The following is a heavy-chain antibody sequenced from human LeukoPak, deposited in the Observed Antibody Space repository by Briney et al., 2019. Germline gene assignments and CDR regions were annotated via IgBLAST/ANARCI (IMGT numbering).Heavy chain of an antibody. D-gene: IGHD3-16*01. V-gene: IGHV3-30*18. CDR2: ISYDGSNK. CDR3: AKRARPFGGGFDY. CDR1: GFTFSNYG. J-gene: IGHJ4*02. Sequence: GRSLRLSCAASGFTFSNYGMHWVRQAPGKGLEWVAVISYDGSNKYYADSVKGRFTISRDNSKNTLYLQMNSLRAEDTAVYYCAKRARPFGGGFDYWGQGTLVSVSS.